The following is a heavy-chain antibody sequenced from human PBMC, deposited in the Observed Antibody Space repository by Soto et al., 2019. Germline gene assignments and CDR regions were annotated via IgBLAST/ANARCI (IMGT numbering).Heavy chain of an antibody. CDR1: GFTFSSYA. V-gene: IGHV3-23*01. CDR3: ARGIGVLVAATSAFDI. Sequence: EVQLLESGGGLVQPGGSLRLSCAASGFTFSSYAMSWVRQAPGKGLEWVAAISGSGGRTYYGDSVKGRFTISRDNSKNTLYMQMNSLRADDTAVYYCARGIGVLVAATSAFDIWGQGTMVTVSS. CDR2: ISGSGGRT. J-gene: IGHJ3*02. D-gene: IGHD2-15*01.